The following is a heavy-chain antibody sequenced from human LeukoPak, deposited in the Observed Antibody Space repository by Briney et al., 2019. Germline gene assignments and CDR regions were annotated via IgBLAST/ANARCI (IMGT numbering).Heavy chain of an antibody. J-gene: IGHJ4*02. CDR3: ARIDTGGADC. Sequence: SETLSLTCTVSGGSVNSGGSYWTWIRQHPGKGLEWIGYISYSGNTYYSPSLKSRITISVDTSKNQFSLKLSSVTAADTAVYYCARIDTGGADCWGQGTMVTVSS. D-gene: IGHD2-8*02. V-gene: IGHV4-31*02. CDR2: ISYSGNT. CDR1: GGSVNSGGSY.